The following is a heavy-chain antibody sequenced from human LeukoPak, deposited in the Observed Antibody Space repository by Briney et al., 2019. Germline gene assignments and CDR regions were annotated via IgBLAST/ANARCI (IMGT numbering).Heavy chain of an antibody. CDR3: AKGRGYNYGYIFGYFDY. Sequence: GRSLRLSCAASGFTFADYAMHWVRQTPGKGLEWVSGISWNSGNIDYADSVKGRFTISRDNAKNSLYLQMNSLRAEDTALCYCAKGRGYNYGYIFGYFDYWGQGTLVTVSS. J-gene: IGHJ4*02. CDR1: GFTFADYA. V-gene: IGHV3-9*01. CDR2: ISWNSGNI. D-gene: IGHD5-18*01.